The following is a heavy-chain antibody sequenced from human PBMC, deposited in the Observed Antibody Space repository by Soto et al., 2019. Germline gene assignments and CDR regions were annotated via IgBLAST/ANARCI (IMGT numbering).Heavy chain of an antibody. Sequence: QVQLVQSGAEVKKPGASVKVSCKASGYTFTSYGISWVRQAPGQGLEWMGWISAYDANTNYAQKLQGRVTMTTDTSGRTAYVDLRSLRSEDTAVYYCARNEPMGDYWGQGTLVTVSS. D-gene: IGHD1-26*01. V-gene: IGHV1-18*01. CDR2: ISAYDANT. CDR1: GYTFTSYG. CDR3: ARNEPMGDY. J-gene: IGHJ4*02.